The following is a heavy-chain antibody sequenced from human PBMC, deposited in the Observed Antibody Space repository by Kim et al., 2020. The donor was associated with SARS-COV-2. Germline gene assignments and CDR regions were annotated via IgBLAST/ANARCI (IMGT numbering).Heavy chain of an antibody. CDR1: GFAFSTYA. Sequence: GGSLRLSCAASGFAFSTYAIHWVRQAPVKGLEWVAVMSYDGSNEYYADSVKGRFTISRDNSKDTLFLQMNRLRTEDTAVYYCARVAVRANHLDYWGQGTLVTVSS. CDR3: ARVAVRANHLDY. D-gene: IGHD1-26*01. CDR2: MSYDGSNE. V-gene: IGHV3-30-3*01. J-gene: IGHJ4*02.